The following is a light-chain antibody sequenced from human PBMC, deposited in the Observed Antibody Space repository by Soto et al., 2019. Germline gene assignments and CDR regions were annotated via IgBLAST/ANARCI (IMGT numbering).Light chain of an antibody. CDR2: AAS. J-gene: IGKJ1*01. CDR1: QSVSSSY. V-gene: IGKV3-20*01. Sequence: EVVLTQSPGTLSLSPGERATLSCRASQSVSSSYLAWYQQKPGQAPRLLIFAASSRATGIPDRFSGSGSGTDFTLTISRLEPEDFAMYYCQQYDISPQTFGQGTKVDI. CDR3: QQYDISPQT.